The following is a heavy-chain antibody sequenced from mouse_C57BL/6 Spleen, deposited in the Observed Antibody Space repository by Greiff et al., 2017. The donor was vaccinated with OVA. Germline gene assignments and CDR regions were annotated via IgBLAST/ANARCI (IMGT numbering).Heavy chain of an antibody. CDR3: ARYDYDEGFAY. V-gene: IGHV1-64*01. CDR1: GYTFTSYW. Sequence: VQLQQPGAELVKPGASVKLSCKASGYTFTSYWMHWVKQRPGKGLEWIGMIHPNSGSTNYNEKFKSKATLTVDKSSSTAYMQLSSLTSEDSAVYYCARYDYDEGFAYWGQGTLVTVSA. CDR2: IHPNSGST. J-gene: IGHJ3*01. D-gene: IGHD2-4*01.